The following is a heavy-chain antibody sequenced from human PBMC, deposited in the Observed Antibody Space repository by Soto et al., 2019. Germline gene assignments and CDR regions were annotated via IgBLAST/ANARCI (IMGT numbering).Heavy chain of an antibody. J-gene: IGHJ4*02. D-gene: IGHD6-19*01. CDR1: GFIFSDYY. CDR2: INTLSSAI. CDR3: ARRLQWQLRPLDS. V-gene: IGHV3-11*01. Sequence: QEHLMESGGGLVKPGGSLRLSCACSGFIFSDYYITWIRRAPGKGLEWVSYINTLSSAIYYADSVKGRFTISRDNDKNSVYLQMNSLRAEDTAVDYCARRLQWQLRPLDSWGRGTMVTVSS.